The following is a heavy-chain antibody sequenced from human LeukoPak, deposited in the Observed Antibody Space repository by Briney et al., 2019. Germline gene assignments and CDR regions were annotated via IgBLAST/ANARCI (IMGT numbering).Heavy chain of an antibody. V-gene: IGHV3-7*01. Sequence: PGGSLRLSCVDFGFTFNKYWMCWVRQAPGKGLEWLANIDQDGSQKYSVDSVKGRFTISRDNAKNSLYLQMNSLRAEDTAVYYCARDARYCSSTSCYGYYGMDVWGQGTTVTVSS. D-gene: IGHD2-2*01. CDR2: IDQDGSQK. J-gene: IGHJ6*02. CDR1: GFTFNKYW. CDR3: ARDARYCSSTSCYGYYGMDV.